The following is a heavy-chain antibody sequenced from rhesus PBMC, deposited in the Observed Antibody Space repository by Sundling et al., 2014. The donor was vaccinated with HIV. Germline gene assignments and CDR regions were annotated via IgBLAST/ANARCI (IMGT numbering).Heavy chain of an antibody. CDR3: ARGREGYYNIWTEYPFDY. CDR2: ISWNGDST. Sequence: EVQLVESGGGVVQPGGSLRLSCAASGFSFDDYAMHWVRQVPGKGLEWVFGISWNGDSTAYPDSVKGRFTVSRDNAKNSLFLQMNRLTTEDTGFYYCARGREGYYNIWTEYPFDYWGQGVLVTVSS. CDR1: GFSFDDYA. D-gene: IGHD3-3*01. J-gene: IGHJ4*01. V-gene: IGHV3-78*01.